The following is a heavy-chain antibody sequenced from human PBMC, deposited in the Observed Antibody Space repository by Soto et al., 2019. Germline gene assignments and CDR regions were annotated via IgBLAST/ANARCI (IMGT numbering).Heavy chain of an antibody. CDR1: GGSISTYY. Sequence: QVQLQGSGPRLVKPSETLSLTCTVSGGSISTYYWTWIRQPPGKGLEWIGYISYSGSTNYNPSLKSRLTISLNTPKKHFSLKLSSVTAADTAVYYCARGTRATQYYYYFYGMDVWGQGTTVTVSS. J-gene: IGHJ6*02. CDR2: ISYSGST. V-gene: IGHV4-59*01. CDR3: ARGTRATQYYYYFYGMDV.